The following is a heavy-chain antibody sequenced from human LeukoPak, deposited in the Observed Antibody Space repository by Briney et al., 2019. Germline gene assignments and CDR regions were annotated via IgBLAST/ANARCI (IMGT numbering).Heavy chain of an antibody. CDR2: IYHSGST. CDR3: ARGRRAGRGLDY. D-gene: IGHD2-15*01. Sequence: PSETLSLTCAVSGGSISSGGYSWSWIRQPPGKGLEWIGYIYHSGSTYYNPSLKSRVTISVDRSKNQFSLKLSSVTAADTAVYYCARGRRAGRGLDYWGQGTLVTVSS. V-gene: IGHV4-30-2*01. CDR1: GGSISSGGYS. J-gene: IGHJ4*02.